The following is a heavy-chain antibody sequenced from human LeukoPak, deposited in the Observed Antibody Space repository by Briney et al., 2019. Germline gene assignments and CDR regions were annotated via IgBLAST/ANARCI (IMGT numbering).Heavy chain of an antibody. CDR1: GFTFSSYA. V-gene: IGHV3-30-3*01. Sequence: GGSLRHSCAASGFTFSSYAMHWVRQAPGKGLEWVAVISYDGSNKYYADSVKGRFTISRDNSKNTLYLQMNSLRAEDTAVYYCATATWGSPFHFWGQGTLVTVSS. CDR2: ISYDGSNK. J-gene: IGHJ4*02. CDR3: ATATWGSPFHF. D-gene: IGHD7-27*01.